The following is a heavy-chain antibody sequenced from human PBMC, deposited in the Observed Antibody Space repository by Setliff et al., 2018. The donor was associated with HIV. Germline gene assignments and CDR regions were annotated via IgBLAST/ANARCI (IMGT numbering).Heavy chain of an antibody. CDR3: TALPFSGSR. CDR1: GFTFDNAW. Sequence: GGSLRLSCAASGFTFDNAWMSWVRQAPGKGLEWVGRIKSKTDGGTTDYGAAVKGRFAISRDDSRNTLYLQMNSLKTEDTAVYHCTALPFSGSRWGQGTLVTVS. CDR2: IKSKTDGGTT. V-gene: IGHV3-15*01. D-gene: IGHD1-26*01. J-gene: IGHJ4*02.